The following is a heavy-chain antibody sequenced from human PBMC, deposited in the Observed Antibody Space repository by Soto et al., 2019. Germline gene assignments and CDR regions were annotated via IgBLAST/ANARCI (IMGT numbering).Heavy chain of an antibody. Sequence: EVQLVASGGDLVQPGGSLRLSCAASGFAFSGYWMSWVRQAPGKGLEGVANIKQDGSEKYYVDSVKGRFTISRDNAKNSLYLQMNSLRVEDTAVYYCARATSVDAYWGQGTLVTVSS. V-gene: IGHV3-7*01. CDR1: GFAFSGYW. D-gene: IGHD5-12*01. CDR3: ARATSVDAY. CDR2: IKQDGSEK. J-gene: IGHJ4*02.